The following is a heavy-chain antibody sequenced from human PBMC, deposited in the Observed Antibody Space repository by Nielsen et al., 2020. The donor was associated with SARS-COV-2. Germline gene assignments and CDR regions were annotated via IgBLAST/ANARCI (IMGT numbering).Heavy chain of an antibody. CDR2: IGGSGGST. D-gene: IGHD3-22*01. J-gene: IGHJ4*02. CDR3: AKDSQAGYYYDSSGYCLDY. Sequence: GESLKISCAASGFTFNNYAMTWVRQAPGKGLEWVSAIGGSGGSTYYADSVKGRFTISRDNSKNTLYLQMNSLRAEDTAVYYCAKDSQAGYYYDSSGYCLDYWGQGTLVTVSS. V-gene: IGHV3-23*01. CDR1: GFTFNNYA.